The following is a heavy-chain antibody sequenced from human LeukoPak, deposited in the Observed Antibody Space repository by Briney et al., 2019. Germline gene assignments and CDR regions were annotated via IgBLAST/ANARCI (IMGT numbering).Heavy chain of an antibody. CDR1: GFTFSSYA. J-gene: IGHJ3*02. D-gene: IGHD3-10*01. CDR2: ISSNGGST. Sequence: QSGGSLRLSCAASGFTFSSYAMHWVRQAPGKGLEYVSAISSNGGSTYYANSVKGRFTISRDNSKNTLYLQMGSLRAEDMAVYYCAREEAVIKAFDIWGQGTMVTVSS. CDR3: AREEAVIKAFDI. V-gene: IGHV3-64*01.